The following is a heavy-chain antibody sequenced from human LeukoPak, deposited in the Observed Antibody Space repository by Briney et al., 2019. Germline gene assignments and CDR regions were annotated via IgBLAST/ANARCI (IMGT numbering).Heavy chain of an antibody. J-gene: IGHJ2*01. D-gene: IGHD4-17*01. CDR1: GFTFSSYA. CDR2: ISYDGSNK. Sequence: PGGSLRLSCAASGFTFSSYAMHWVRQAPGKGLEWLAVISYDGSNKYYADSVKGRFTISRDNSKNTLYLQMNSLRAEDTAVYYCARDSRTVTRYFDLWGRGTLVTVSS. V-gene: IGHV3-30*04. CDR3: ARDSRTVTRYFDL.